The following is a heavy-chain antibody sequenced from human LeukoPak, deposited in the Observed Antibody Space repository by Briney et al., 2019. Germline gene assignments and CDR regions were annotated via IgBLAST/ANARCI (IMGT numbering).Heavy chain of an antibody. Sequence: GSLRLSCAASEFTFSSYAMSWVRQAPGKGLEWVSAISASGTSTYYADSVKGRFTISRDNSKNTLYLQMNSLRAEDTAIYYCAKDLELLSYFDYWGQGTLVTVSS. CDR2: ISASGTST. V-gene: IGHV3-23*01. D-gene: IGHD1-7*01. CDR1: EFTFSSYA. J-gene: IGHJ4*02. CDR3: AKDLELLSYFDY.